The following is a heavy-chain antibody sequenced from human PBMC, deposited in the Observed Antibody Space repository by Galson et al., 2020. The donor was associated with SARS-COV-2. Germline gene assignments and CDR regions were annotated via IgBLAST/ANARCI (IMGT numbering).Heavy chain of an antibody. V-gene: IGHV3-74*01. CDR1: GFTFSTYW. CDR3: AKDHGSAVAYNWFDP. Sequence: TVGSLRLSCAASGFTFSTYWMHWVRQAPGKGLVWVSRINSDGSTTNYADSVKGRFTISRDNAKNTLYLQMNSLRAEDTAVYYCAKDHGSAVAYNWFDPWGQGTLVTVSS. CDR2: INSDGSTT. J-gene: IGHJ5*02. D-gene: IGHD6-19*01.